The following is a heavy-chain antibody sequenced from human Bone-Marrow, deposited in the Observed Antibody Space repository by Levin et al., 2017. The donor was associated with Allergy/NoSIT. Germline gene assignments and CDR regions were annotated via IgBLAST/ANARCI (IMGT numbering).Heavy chain of an antibody. CDR1: GYTFTFYG. Sequence: VASVKVSCRASGYTFTFYGISWVRQAPGQGLEWMGWISPYNGDTNYAQKLQGRVTMTTDTSTNIAYMELRSLRSDDTAVYYCARENAGPSDLWSGYRGFDYWGQGTLVTVSS. CDR2: ISPYNGDT. V-gene: IGHV1-18*01. J-gene: IGHJ4*02. CDR3: ARENAGPSDLWSGYRGFDY. D-gene: IGHD3-3*01.